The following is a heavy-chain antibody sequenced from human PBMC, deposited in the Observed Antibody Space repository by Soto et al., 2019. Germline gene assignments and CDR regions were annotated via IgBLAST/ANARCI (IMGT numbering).Heavy chain of an antibody. Sequence: SVKVSCKTSGYTFSAYYMHWVRQAPGQGLEWMGWINPIFGTANYAQKFQGRVTITADESTSTAYMELSSLRSEDTAVYYCARGQWELPGGMDVWGQGTTVTVSS. CDR2: INPIFGTA. CDR1: GYTFSAYY. D-gene: IGHD1-26*01. CDR3: ARGQWELPGGMDV. V-gene: IGHV1-69*13. J-gene: IGHJ6*02.